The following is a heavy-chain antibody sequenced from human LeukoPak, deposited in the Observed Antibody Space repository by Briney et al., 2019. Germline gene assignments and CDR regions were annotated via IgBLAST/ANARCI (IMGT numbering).Heavy chain of an antibody. D-gene: IGHD2-21*02. CDR2: IYPGDSNT. V-gene: IGHV5-51*01. J-gene: IGHJ4*02. CDR3: ARQPLVRDCGGDCEFDY. Sequence: GESLKISCKGSGYSFSNYWIGWVRQMPGKGLEWMGIIYPGDSNTRYSPSFQGQVTISADKSISTAYLQWTSLKASDTAVYYCARQPLVRDCGGDCEFDYWGQGTRVSVSS. CDR1: GYSFSNYW.